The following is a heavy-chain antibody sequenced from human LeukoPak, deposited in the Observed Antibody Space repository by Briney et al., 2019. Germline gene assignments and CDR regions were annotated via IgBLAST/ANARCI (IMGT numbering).Heavy chain of an antibody. V-gene: IGHV4-4*09. CDR2: ISSSGSD. J-gene: IGHJ4*02. D-gene: IGHD5-12*01. Sequence: SETLSLTCTVSRGSISGSIRSYYWSWLRQPPGKGLEWIGYISSSGSDNDNPSLRSRVTISVDTSKNQFFLNLSSVSAADTAVYYCARIPLGYSGAYYFDYWGQGTLVTVSP. CDR1: RGSISGSIRSYY. CDR3: ARIPLGYSGAYYFDY.